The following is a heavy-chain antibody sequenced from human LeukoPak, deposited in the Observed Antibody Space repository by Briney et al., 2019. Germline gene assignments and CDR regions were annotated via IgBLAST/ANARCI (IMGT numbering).Heavy chain of an antibody. J-gene: IGHJ3*02. V-gene: IGHV6-1*01. CDR3: ARDPAGRGYGGVMSAFDI. Sequence: SQTLSLTCAISGDSVSSNSAAWSWIRRSPSRGLEWLGRTYYRSKWYNEYAVSVRSRITINPDTSNNRFSLQLNSVTPEDTAVYYCARDPAGRGYGGVMSAFDIWGQGTMVTVSS. CDR2: TYYRSKWYN. D-gene: IGHD5-12*01. CDR1: GDSVSSNSAA.